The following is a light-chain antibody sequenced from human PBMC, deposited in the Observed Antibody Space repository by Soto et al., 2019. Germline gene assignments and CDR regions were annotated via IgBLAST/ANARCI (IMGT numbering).Light chain of an antibody. V-gene: IGKV3-11*01. CDR2: GAS. CDR1: QPVRNY. Sequence: EIVLTQSPATLSLSPGERPTLSCRASQPVRNYLAWYRQQTGQAPRLLIYGASNRATGIPARVSGSGSGTDFTLTISSLEPEYFAVYYCQQGSTWPRTFGQGTKLEIK. CDR3: QQGSTWPRT. J-gene: IGKJ2*01.